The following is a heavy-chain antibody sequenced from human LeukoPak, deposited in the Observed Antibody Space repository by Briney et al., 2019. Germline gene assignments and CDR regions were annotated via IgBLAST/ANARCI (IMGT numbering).Heavy chain of an antibody. J-gene: IGHJ4*02. D-gene: IGHD3-10*01. Sequence: SETLSLTCSVSGGSVSSRNYSWTWIRQPPGKGLEWIGYIYNSGSTKCNPSLKSRVTISVDTSKNQFSLKLSSVTAADTAVYYCATDRQVYGSGEYYFDYWGQGTLASVSS. V-gene: IGHV4-61*01. CDR1: GGSVSSRNYS. CDR2: IYNSGST. CDR3: ATDRQVYGSGEYYFDY.